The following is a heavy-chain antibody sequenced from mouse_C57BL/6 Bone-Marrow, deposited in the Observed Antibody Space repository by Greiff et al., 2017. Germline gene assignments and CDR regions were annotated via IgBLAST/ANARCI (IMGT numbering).Heavy chain of an antibody. CDR3: ARVEFDGSSGDGYFDV. CDR2: IYPRDGST. J-gene: IGHJ1*03. V-gene: IGHV1-85*01. D-gene: IGHD1-1*01. Sequence: QVQLKQSGPELVKPGASVKLSRKASGYTFTSYDINWVKQRPGQGLEWIGWIYPRDGSTKYNEKFKGKATLTVDTSSSTAYMELHSLTSEDSAVYFCARVEFDGSSGDGYFDVWGTGTTVTVSS. CDR1: GYTFTSYD.